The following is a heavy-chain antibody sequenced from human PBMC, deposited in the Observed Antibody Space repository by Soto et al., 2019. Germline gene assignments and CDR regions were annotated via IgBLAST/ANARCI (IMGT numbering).Heavy chain of an antibody. J-gene: IGHJ4*02. Sequence: QVQLVQSGAGVKKPGSSVKVSCTASGVTFSSYAISWVRQAPGQGLEWMGGIIPIFGTANYAQKFQGRVTITADESTSTAYMELSSLRSEDTAVYYCARAPPLFQLPYYFDYWGQGTLVTVSS. D-gene: IGHD2-21*01. CDR3: ARAPPLFQLPYYFDY. CDR1: GVTFSSYA. V-gene: IGHV1-69*12. CDR2: IIPIFGTA.